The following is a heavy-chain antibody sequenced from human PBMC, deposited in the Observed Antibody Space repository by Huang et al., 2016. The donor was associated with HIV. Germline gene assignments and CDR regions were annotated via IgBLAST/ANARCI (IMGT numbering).Heavy chain of an antibody. J-gene: IGHJ4*02. V-gene: IGHV3-74*01. CDR3: ARDPRIQSWLNFFDY. Sequence: EVQLVESGGGLVQPGGSLRLSCAASGFSISSYWMHWVRQAPGKGLVWVTRINSEGSSTSYADSVKGRLTISRDNAKNTLYLQMNSLRADDTAVYDCARDPRIQSWLNFFDYWGQGTLVSVSS. D-gene: IGHD3-22*01. CDR1: GFSISSYW. CDR2: INSEGSST.